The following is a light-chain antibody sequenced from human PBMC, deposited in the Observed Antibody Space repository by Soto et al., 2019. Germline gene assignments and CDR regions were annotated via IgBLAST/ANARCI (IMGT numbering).Light chain of an antibody. CDR2: DAS. J-gene: IGKJ3*01. V-gene: IGKV1-13*02. Sequence: AIQLTQSPSSLSASVGDRVTIACRASQGISSALAWYQQIPGKAPKLLIYDASTLESGVPSRFSGSGSGTDFTLTISSLQPEDFATYYCRQFSSYPITFGPGTKVDIK. CDR1: QGISSA. CDR3: RQFSSYPIT.